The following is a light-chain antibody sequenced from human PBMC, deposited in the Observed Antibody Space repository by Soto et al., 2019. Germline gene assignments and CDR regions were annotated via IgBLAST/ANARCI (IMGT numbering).Light chain of an antibody. Sequence: QPVLTQPPSASGTPGQRVTISCSGSNSNIGSNTVSWYQQLPGTAPKSLIYSDNQRPSGVPDRISGSRSGTSASLAISGLQSDDEAEYYCAAWDDSLRGRVFGGVTKLTVL. CDR2: SDN. J-gene: IGLJ2*01. V-gene: IGLV1-44*01. CDR1: NSNIGSNT. CDR3: AAWDDSLRGRV.